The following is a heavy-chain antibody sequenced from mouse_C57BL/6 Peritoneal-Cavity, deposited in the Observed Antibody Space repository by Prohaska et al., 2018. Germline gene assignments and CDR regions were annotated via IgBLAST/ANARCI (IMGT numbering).Heavy chain of an antibody. CDR3: ARLGYSGYHDS. D-gene: IGHD3-2*02. J-gene: IGHJ2*01. Sequence: EVKFLQSGGGLVQPGGSLKFSCAASGFDFSRYWMSWVRRAPGKGLEWIGEINPDSRTINSAPSLRDKFIISRDNAKNTLYLQMSKVRSEDTALYYCARLGYSGYHDSWGQGTTLTVSS. V-gene: IGHV4-1*01. CDR2: INPDSRTI. CDR1: GFDFSRYW.